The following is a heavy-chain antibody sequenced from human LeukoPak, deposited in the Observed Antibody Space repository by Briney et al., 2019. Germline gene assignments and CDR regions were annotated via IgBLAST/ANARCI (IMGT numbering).Heavy chain of an antibody. CDR1: GYTLTELS. J-gene: IGHJ3*02. V-gene: IGHV1-24*01. Sequence: ASVKVSCKVSGYTLTELSMHWVRQAPGKGLEWMGGFDPEDGETIYAQKFQGRVTMTEDTSTDTAYMELSSLRSEDTAVYYCARPYYDFWSGYQEYAFDIWGQGTMVTVSS. CDR2: FDPEDGET. D-gene: IGHD3-3*01. CDR3: ARPYYDFWSGYQEYAFDI.